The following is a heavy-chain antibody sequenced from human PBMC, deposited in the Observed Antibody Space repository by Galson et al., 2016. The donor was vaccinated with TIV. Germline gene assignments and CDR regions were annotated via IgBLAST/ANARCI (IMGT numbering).Heavy chain of an antibody. CDR3: ARIVYGPSALDF. Sequence: SVKVSCKASGYTFTGNYMHWVRQAPGQGLEWMGWINPKSGDTSYAQKFQDWVNMTRDMSISTVYMELTRLRSDDTAVYYCARIVYGPSALDFWGQGTTVTVSS. D-gene: IGHD4-17*01. V-gene: IGHV1-2*04. CDR2: INPKSGDT. CDR1: GYTFTGNY. J-gene: IGHJ6*02.